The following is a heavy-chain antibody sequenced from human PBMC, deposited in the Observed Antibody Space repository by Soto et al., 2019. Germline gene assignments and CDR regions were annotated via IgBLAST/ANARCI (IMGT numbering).Heavy chain of an antibody. CDR3: ARGGPYSSSEVDY. CDR2: VNGDGSST. CDR1: GFTFSSYW. J-gene: IGHJ4*02. D-gene: IGHD6-6*01. V-gene: IGHV3-74*01. Sequence: EVQLVECGGGLVQPGGSLRLTCAASGFTFSSYWMHWVRQAPGKGLVWVSRVNGDGSSTSYADSVKGRFTISRDNAKNTLYLQMNSLRVEDTAVYYCARGGPYSSSEVDYWGQGTLVTVSS.